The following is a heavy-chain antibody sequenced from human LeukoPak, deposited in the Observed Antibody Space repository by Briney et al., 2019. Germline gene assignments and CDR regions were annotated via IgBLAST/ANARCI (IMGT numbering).Heavy chain of an antibody. CDR2: IIPIFGTA. J-gene: IGHJ4*02. D-gene: IGHD2-2*01. CDR3: ARVWGLYCSSTSCYDFDY. CDR1: GGTFSSYA. Sequence: SVKVSCKASGGTFSSYAISWVRQAPGQGLEWMGGIIPIFGTANYAQKFQGRVTITADESTSSAYMELSSLRSEDTAVYYCARVWGLYCSSTSCYDFDYWGQGTLVTVSS. V-gene: IGHV1-69*13.